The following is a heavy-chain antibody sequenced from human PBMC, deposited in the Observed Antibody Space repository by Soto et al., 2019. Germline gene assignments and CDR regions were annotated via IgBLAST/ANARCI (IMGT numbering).Heavy chain of an antibody. CDR3: ARDPPQYSGYAGGAFDI. D-gene: IGHD5-12*01. J-gene: IGHJ3*02. V-gene: IGHV6-1*01. CDR2: TYYRSKWYN. CDR1: GDSVSSNSAA. Sequence: SQTLSLTFAISGDSVSSNSAAWNWIRQSPSRGLEWLGRTYYRSKWYNDYAVSVKSRITINPDTSKNQFSLQLNSVTPEDTAVNYCARDPPQYSGYAGGAFDIWGQGTMVTVSS.